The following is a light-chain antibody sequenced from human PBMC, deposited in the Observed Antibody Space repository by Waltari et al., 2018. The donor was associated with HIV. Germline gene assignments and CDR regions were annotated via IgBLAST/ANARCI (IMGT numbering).Light chain of an antibody. CDR2: RNN. Sequence: QSVLTQPPSASGTPGQRVTISCSGSSSNIGSNYVYWYQQLPGTAPKLLIQRNNQRPSGVPDRFSGSKSGTSASLAISGLRSEDEAEYYCAAWDDSLSGYVVFGGGTKLTVL. J-gene: IGLJ2*01. CDR3: AAWDDSLSGYVV. CDR1: SSNIGSNY. V-gene: IGLV1-47*01.